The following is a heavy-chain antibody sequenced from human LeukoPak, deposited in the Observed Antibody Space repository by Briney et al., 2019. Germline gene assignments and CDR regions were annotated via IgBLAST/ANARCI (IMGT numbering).Heavy chain of an antibody. CDR1: GFTLSSYW. J-gene: IGHJ4*02. CDR2: INADGSST. Sequence: GGSLRLSCAASGFTLSSYWMHWFRQAPGKGLVWVSRINADGSSTSYADAVKGRFTISRDNAKNTLYLQMNSLRAEDTAVYYCARESSWAPDYWGQGTLVTVSS. V-gene: IGHV3-74*01. CDR3: ARESSWAPDY. D-gene: IGHD1-26*01.